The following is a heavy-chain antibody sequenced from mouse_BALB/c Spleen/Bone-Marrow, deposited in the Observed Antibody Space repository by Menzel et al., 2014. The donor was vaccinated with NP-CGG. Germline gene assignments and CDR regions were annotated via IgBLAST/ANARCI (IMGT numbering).Heavy chain of an antibody. J-gene: IGHJ4*01. CDR1: GYAFSISL. Sequence: QVQLQPSGAVLVRPGTPVKSPCKASGYAFSISLLAGVNQRLGQGLEWIGVFNLGGGGTNYNEKIKSKATLTADKSSSTAYMQLNNLPSDDSAVDFCARWDYAMDYWGQGTSVTGSS. CDR3: ARWDYAMDY. V-gene: IGHV1-54*01. CDR2: FNLGGGGT.